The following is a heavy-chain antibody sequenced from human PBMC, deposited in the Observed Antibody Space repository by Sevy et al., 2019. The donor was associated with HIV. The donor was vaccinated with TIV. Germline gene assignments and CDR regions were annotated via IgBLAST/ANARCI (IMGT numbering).Heavy chain of an antibody. J-gene: IGHJ4*02. CDR2: IKSKTDGGTT. CDR1: GFIFSNAC. V-gene: IGHV3-15*01. Sequence: GGSLRLSCAASGFIFSNACMSWVRQAPGKGLEWVGRIKSKTDGGTTDYAAPVKGRFTISRDDSKNTLYLQMDSLKTEDTALYYCTTELWCSSTTCPSAFDYRGQGTLVTVSS. CDR3: TTELWCSSTTCPSAFDY. D-gene: IGHD2-2*01.